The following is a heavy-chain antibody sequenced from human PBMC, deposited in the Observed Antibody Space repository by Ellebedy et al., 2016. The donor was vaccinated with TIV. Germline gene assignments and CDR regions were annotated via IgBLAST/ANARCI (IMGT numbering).Heavy chain of an antibody. Sequence: AASVKVSCKASGYTFTTHTIHWVRQAPGQSLEWMGSIKVDNGYTRYLQKFQARVTLTRDTSASTAYLEMSSLKSEDTAVYFCAREAIAAAKIQPNLEYWGQGTLVTVSS. V-gene: IGHV1-3*01. J-gene: IGHJ4*02. D-gene: IGHD6-13*01. CDR2: IKVDNGYT. CDR1: GYTFTTHT. CDR3: AREAIAAAKIQPNLEY.